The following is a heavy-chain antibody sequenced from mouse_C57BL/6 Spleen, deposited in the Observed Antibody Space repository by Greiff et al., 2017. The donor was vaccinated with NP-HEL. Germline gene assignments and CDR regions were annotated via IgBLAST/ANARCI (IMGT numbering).Heavy chain of an antibody. Sequence: QVQLQQSGAELVRPGASVTLSCKASGYTFTDYEMHWVKQTPVHGLEWIGAIDPETGGTAYNQKFKGKAILTADKSSSTAYMELRSLTSEDSAVYYCTSWIYYDYLGFAYWGQGTTLTVSS. CDR3: TSWIYYDYLGFAY. CDR2: IDPETGGT. CDR1: GYTFTDYE. J-gene: IGHJ2*01. D-gene: IGHD2-4*01. V-gene: IGHV1-15*01.